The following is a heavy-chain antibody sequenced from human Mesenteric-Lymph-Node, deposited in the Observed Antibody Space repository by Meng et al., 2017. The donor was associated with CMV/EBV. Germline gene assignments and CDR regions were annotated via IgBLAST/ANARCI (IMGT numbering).Heavy chain of an antibody. CDR1: GFTFSSYS. CDR2: ISSSSSYI. D-gene: IGHD3-22*01. Sequence: GGSLRLSCAASGFTFSSYSMNWVRQAPGKGLEWVSSISSSSSYIYYADSVKGRFTISRDNAKNSLYLQMNSLRAEDTAVYYCAREAYYDSRRGWFDPWGQGTLVTVSS. J-gene: IGHJ5*02. V-gene: IGHV3-21*01. CDR3: AREAYYDSRRGWFDP.